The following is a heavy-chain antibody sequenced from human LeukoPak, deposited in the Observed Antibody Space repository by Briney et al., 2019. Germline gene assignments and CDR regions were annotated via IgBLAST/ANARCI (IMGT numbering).Heavy chain of an antibody. Sequence: GGSLRLSRAASGFTFSNYGMHWVRQTPDEGLEWVAFIRSDSSYIYYLESVKGRFTVSRDNSKNTLFLQMHSLRPEDTAVYYCVKDPSGAAAAGTFDYWGQGTLVTVSS. CDR3: VKDPSGAAAAGTFDY. CDR2: IRSDSSYI. J-gene: IGHJ4*02. D-gene: IGHD6-13*01. CDR1: GFTFSNYG. V-gene: IGHV3-30*02.